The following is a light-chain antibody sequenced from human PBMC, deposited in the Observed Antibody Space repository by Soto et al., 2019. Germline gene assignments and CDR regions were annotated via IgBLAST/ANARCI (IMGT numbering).Light chain of an antibody. CDR1: SSDVGGYKF. V-gene: IGLV2-14*01. CDR2: EVN. Sequence: QSALTQPASVSASPGQSITISCTGTSSDVGGYKFVSWYQHHPGKAPKLMIYEVNNRPSGVPDRFSGSRSGNSASLTITGLQADDEADYYCQSYDASLRGSGVFGTGTKVTVL. J-gene: IGLJ1*01. CDR3: QSYDASLRGSGV.